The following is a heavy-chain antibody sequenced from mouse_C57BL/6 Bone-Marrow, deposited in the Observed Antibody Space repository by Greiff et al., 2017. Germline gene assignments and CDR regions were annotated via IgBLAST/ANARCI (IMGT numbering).Heavy chain of an antibody. CDR1: GYSFTGYF. V-gene: IGHV1-20*01. CDR3: ASSSYGYEDFGY. J-gene: IGHJ2*01. D-gene: IGHD2-9*01. Sequence: EVQLQESGPELVKPGDSVKISCKASGYSFTGYFMNWVMQSHGKSLEWIGRINPYNGDTFNNQKIKGKATLTVDKSSSTAHMELPSLTSEDSAVYSCASSSYGYEDFGYWGPGTTLTVSS. CDR2: INPYNGDT.